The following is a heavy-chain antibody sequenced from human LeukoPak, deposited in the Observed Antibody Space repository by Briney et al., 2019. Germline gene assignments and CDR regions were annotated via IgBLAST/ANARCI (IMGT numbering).Heavy chain of an antibody. CDR2: ISSSSSTI. V-gene: IGHV3-48*02. J-gene: IGHJ3*02. CDR1: GFTFSSYG. Sequence: PGGSLRLSCAASGFTFSSYGMNWVRQAPGKGLELVSYISSSSSTIYYAYSVKGRFTISRDNAKNSLYLQMNSLRDEETAVYYCARDPTGRWAFDIWGQGTMVTVSS. CDR3: ARDPTGRWAFDI. D-gene: IGHD3-10*01.